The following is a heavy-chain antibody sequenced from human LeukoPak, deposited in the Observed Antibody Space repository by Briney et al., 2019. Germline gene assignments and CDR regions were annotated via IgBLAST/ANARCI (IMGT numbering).Heavy chain of an antibody. Sequence: GGSLRLSCAPSGFSFSSYWMAWVRQAPGKGLEWVGNIKQDGSEQYYVDSLQGRFTISRDNAKNSLYLQMNSLRVEDTAVYYCARGLSYCSNGICPFDYWGQGTLVTVSS. D-gene: IGHD2-8*01. V-gene: IGHV3-7*01. J-gene: IGHJ4*02. CDR3: ARGLSYCSNGICPFDY. CDR2: IKQDGSEQ. CDR1: GFSFSSYW.